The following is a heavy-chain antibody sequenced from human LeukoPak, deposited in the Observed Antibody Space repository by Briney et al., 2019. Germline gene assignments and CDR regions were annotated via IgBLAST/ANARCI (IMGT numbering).Heavy chain of an antibody. CDR1: GGSLSGYY. CDR2: IYYGGST. Sequence: SETLSLTCTVSGGSLSGYYWTWIRQPPVKGLEWIGYIYYGGSTNYNPSPKSRVTMSVDTSKNQFSLKLSSVTAADTAVYYCARQTYYASGTYYFLEFWGQGTLVTVSS. V-gene: IGHV4-59*01. J-gene: IGHJ4*02. CDR3: ARQTYYASGTYYFLEF. D-gene: IGHD3-10*01.